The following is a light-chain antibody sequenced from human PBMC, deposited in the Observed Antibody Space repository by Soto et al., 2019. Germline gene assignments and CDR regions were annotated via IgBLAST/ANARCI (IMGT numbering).Light chain of an antibody. Sequence: DIQMTQSPSTLSASVGDRVTITCRASQSISSWLAWYQQKPGTAPKLLIYKASTLQSGVPSRVSGSGSGTEFTLTISSLQPDDSATYYCQQYSDNWTFGQGTKVEIK. CDR1: QSISSW. V-gene: IGKV1-5*03. CDR3: QQYSDNWT. CDR2: KAS. J-gene: IGKJ1*01.